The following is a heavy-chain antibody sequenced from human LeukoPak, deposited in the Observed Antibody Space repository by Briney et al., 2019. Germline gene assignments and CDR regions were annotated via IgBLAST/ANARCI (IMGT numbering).Heavy chain of an antibody. CDR1: GFAFSSLA. D-gene: IGHD2-15*01. Sequence: GTSVRLSCAVSGFAFSSLAVHWVRQAPGKGLEWVAFISYDGNNQYYADSVKGRFTISRDNSKNTLYLQMNNLRAEDTAIYYCARVGSRYCSGANCYDGFWGQGTLVSVSS. CDR2: ISYDGNNQ. CDR3: ARVGSRYCSGANCYDGF. J-gene: IGHJ4*02. V-gene: IGHV3-30-3*01.